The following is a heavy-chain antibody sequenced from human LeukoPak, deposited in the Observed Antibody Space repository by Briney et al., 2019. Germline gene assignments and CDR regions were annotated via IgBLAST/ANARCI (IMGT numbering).Heavy chain of an antibody. V-gene: IGHV3-21*01. CDR3: ARQKYLRGPDVEFFDY. CDR2: ISSGNSYI. D-gene: IGHD5/OR15-5a*01. Sequence: PSETLSLTCTVSGGSIISNSYYWGWIRQPPGKGLEWVSIISSGNSYIHYADSVKGRFTISRDNAKNSLFLQMNSLRGEDTAVYYCARQKYLRGPDVEFFDYWGQGTLVTVSS. CDR1: GGSIISNS. J-gene: IGHJ4*02.